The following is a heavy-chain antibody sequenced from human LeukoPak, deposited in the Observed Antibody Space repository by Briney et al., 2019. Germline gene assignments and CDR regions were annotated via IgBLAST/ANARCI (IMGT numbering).Heavy chain of an antibody. CDR1: GGTFSSYA. V-gene: IGHV1-69*05. D-gene: IGHD3-9*01. CDR2: IIPIFGTA. Sequence: GASVNVSCKASGGTFSSYAISWVRQAPGQGLEWMGGIIPIFGTANYAQKFQGRVTITTDESTSTAYMELSSLRSEDTAVYYCARDNLAYYDILTGYFPSYYYYMDVWGKGTTVTVSS. CDR3: ARDNLAYYDILTGYFPSYYYYMDV. J-gene: IGHJ6*03.